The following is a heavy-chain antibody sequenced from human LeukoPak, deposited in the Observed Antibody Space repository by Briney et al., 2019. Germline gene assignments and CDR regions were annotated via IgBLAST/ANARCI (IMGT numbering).Heavy chain of an antibody. CDR2: INRSGST. V-gene: IGHV4-34*01. CDR3: TRNRYCTGGSCYNAFDI. D-gene: IGHD2-15*01. CDR1: GGSFSGYY. J-gene: IGHJ3*02. Sequence: SETLSLTCAVYGGSFSGYYWSWIRQPPGKGLEWIGEINRSGSTNYNPSLKSRVTISVDTSKNQFSLKLSSVTAADTAVYYCTRNRYCTGGSCYNAFDIWGQGTMVTVSS.